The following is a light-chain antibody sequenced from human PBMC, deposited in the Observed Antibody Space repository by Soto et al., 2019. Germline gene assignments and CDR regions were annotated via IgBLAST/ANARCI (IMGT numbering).Light chain of an antibody. Sequence: EIALTQSPGTLSLSPGERATLSCRASQSVSSSYFAWYQQKPGQAPRLLIYGASSRATGLPDRFSGSGSGTDFTITISRLEPEDFAVYYCQQYGSSLFTFGPGTKVDIK. CDR3: QQYGSSLFT. J-gene: IGKJ3*01. V-gene: IGKV3-20*01. CDR1: QSVSSSY. CDR2: GAS.